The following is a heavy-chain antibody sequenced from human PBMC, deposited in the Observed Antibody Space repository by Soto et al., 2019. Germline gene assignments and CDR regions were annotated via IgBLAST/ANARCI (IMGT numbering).Heavy chain of an antibody. CDR3: ERDGRNWWSPKYYFDY. Sequence: QVQLVESGGGVVQPGRSLRLSCAASGFTFSSYGMHWVRQAPGKGLEWVAVIWYDGSNNYYADSVKGRFTSSRDTSENTLYLQMNSLSAEDTAVYYCERDGRNWWSPKYYFDYWVQGTLVIVSS. CDR2: IWYDGSNN. CDR1: GFTFSSYG. D-gene: IGHD3-16*01. J-gene: IGHJ4*02. V-gene: IGHV3-33*01.